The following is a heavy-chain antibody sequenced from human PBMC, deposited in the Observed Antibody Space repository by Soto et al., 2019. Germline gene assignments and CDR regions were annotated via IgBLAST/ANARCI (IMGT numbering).Heavy chain of an antibody. J-gene: IGHJ4*02. CDR3: AKRFYDASGVDH. D-gene: IGHD3-22*01. CDR1: GFTFNRYA. CDR2: ISDTGLST. Sequence: EVQLLESGGGSVQPGGSLRLSCAASGFTFNRYAMTWVRQAPGKGLEWVSSISDTGLSTYYADSVKSRFTISRDNSMNTLYLQMNSLRVGDTAQYYCAKRFYDASGVDHWGQGTLVTVSS. V-gene: IGHV3-23*01.